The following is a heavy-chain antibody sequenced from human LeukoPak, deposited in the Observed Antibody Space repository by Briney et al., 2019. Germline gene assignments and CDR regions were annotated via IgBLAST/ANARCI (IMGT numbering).Heavy chain of an antibody. Sequence: GGSLRLSCAASGFTFSSYAMSWVRQAPGKGLEWVSGISGSGGNTYNADSVKGRFTISRDNSKNTLYLQMNSLRAEDTAVYFCAKAPVTSCRGAYCYPFDSWGQGTLVTVSS. CDR1: GFTFSSYA. CDR2: ISGSGGNT. CDR3: AKAPVTSCRGAYCYPFDS. D-gene: IGHD2-21*01. V-gene: IGHV3-23*01. J-gene: IGHJ4*02.